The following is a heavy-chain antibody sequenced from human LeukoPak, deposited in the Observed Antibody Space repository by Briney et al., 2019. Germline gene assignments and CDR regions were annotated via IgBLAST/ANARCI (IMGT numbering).Heavy chain of an antibody. CDR1: GFTFSSYW. D-gene: IGHD3-3*01. CDR2: INSDGSST. Sequence: QAGGSLRLSCAASGFTFSSYWMHWVRQAPGKGLVWVSRINSDGSSTSYADSVKGRFTISRDNAKNTLHLQMNSLRAEDTAVYYCARGIFERVYAFDIWGQGTMVTVSS. J-gene: IGHJ3*02. CDR3: ARGIFERVYAFDI. V-gene: IGHV3-74*01.